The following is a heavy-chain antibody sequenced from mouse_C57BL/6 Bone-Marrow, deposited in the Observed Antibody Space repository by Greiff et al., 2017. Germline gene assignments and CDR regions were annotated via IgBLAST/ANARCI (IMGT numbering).Heavy chain of an antibody. CDR2: ISSGGSYT. J-gene: IGHJ4*01. V-gene: IGHV5-6*01. D-gene: IGHD2-4*01. CDR1: GFTFSSYG. Sequence: EVKLQEPGGDLVKPGGSLKLSCAASGFTFSSYGMSWVRQTPVKSLEWVATISSGGSYTYYQDSVKGRFTVSRDNAKNTLYLQMSSLKSEDTAMEYCARPLLRLAMDYWGQGTSVTVSS. CDR3: ARPLLRLAMDY.